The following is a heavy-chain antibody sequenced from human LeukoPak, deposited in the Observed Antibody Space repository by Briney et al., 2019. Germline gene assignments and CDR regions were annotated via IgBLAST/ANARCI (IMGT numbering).Heavy chain of an antibody. CDR2: IYTSGST. CDR1: GGSISSYY. V-gene: IGHV4-4*07. Sequence: SETLSLTCTVSGGSISSYYWSWIRQPAGKGLEWIGRIYTSGSTNYNPSLESRVTISLDTSKNQFSLNLSSVTAADTAVYYRARGPGGSSSSDFDYWGQGTLVTVSS. CDR3: ARGPGGSSSSDFDY. J-gene: IGHJ4*02. D-gene: IGHD6-6*01.